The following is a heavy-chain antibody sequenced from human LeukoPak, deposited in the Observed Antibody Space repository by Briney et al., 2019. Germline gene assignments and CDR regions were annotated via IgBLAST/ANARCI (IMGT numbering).Heavy chain of an antibody. V-gene: IGHV4-59*01. CDR2: IYYSGST. CDR3: ARGGYCSGAACYPDY. D-gene: IGHD2-15*01. Sequence: SETLSLTCTVSGGSISSYYWSWIRQPPGKGLEWIGYIYYSGSTKYNPSLKSRVTISVDTSKDQFSLKLTSVTAADTAVYYCARGGYCSGAACYPDYWGQGTLVTVSS. CDR1: GGSISSYY. J-gene: IGHJ4*02.